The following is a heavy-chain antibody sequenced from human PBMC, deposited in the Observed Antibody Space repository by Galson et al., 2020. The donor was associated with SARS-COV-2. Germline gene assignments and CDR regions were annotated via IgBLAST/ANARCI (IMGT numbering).Heavy chain of an antibody. J-gene: IGHJ4*02. Sequence: ASVKVSCKTSGYTFTNHFMHWVRQAPGQGLEWMGIISPSGSNTSYAQKFQGRVTMTTDTSTGTVFTELRGLRSDDSAKYYCARDVHLDYFDYWGQGTLVTVSS. CDR3: ARDVHLDYFDY. D-gene: IGHD1-1*01. V-gene: IGHV1-46*01. CDR2: ISPSGSNT. CDR1: GYTFTNHF.